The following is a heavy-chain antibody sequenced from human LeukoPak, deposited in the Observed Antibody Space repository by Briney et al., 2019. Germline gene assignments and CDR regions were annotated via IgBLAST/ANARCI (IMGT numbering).Heavy chain of an antibody. CDR1: GYSISSGYY. J-gene: IGHJ5*02. Sequence: SETLSLTCTVSGYSISSGYYWGWIRQPPGKGLEWIGSIYHSGSTYYNPSLKSRVTISVDTSKNQFSLKLSSVTAADTAVYYCARDGGEWELLLPWFDPWGQGTLVTVSS. V-gene: IGHV4-38-2*02. D-gene: IGHD1-26*01. CDR3: ARDGGEWELLLPWFDP. CDR2: IYHSGST.